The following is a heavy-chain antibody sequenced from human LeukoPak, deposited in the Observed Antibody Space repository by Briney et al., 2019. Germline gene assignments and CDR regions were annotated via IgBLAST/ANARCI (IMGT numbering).Heavy chain of an antibody. CDR3: AKSGYDFGGWFDP. CDR1: GFTFSSYG. Sequence: PGGSLRLSCAASGFTFSSYGMHWFRQAPGKGLEWVAFIRYDGSNKYYADSVKGRFTISRDNSKNTLYLQMNSLRTEDTAVYYCAKSGYDFGGWFDPWGQGTLVTVSS. V-gene: IGHV3-30*02. J-gene: IGHJ5*02. CDR2: IRYDGSNK. D-gene: IGHD5-12*01.